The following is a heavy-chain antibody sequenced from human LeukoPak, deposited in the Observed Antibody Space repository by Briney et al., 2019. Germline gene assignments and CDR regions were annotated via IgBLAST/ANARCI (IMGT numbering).Heavy chain of an antibody. CDR3: AYSYGYGSFDY. V-gene: IGHV3-7*01. J-gene: IGHJ4*02. Sequence: GGSLRLSCAASGFTFSSYWMSWVRQAPGKGLEWVANIKQDGSEKYYVDSVKGRFTISRDNAKNSLYLQMNSLRAEDTAVYYCAYSYGYGSFDYWGQGTLVTVSS. CDR2: IKQDGSEK. CDR1: GFTFSSYW. D-gene: IGHD5-18*01.